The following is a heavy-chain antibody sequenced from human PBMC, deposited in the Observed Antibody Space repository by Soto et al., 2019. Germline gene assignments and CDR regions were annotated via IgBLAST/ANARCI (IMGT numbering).Heavy chain of an antibody. Sequence: PSEPLSHTRTVSSDSITSWGQYWIKKKQPPGKGLEWIGYIYYSGSTNYNPSLKSRVTISVDTSKNQFSLKLSSVTAADTAVYYCARVGDYYYYMDVWGKGTTVTVSS. CDR1: SDSITSWGQY. CDR2: IYYSGST. V-gene: IGHV4-61*08. CDR3: ARVGDYYYYMDV. D-gene: IGHD4-17*01. J-gene: IGHJ6*03.